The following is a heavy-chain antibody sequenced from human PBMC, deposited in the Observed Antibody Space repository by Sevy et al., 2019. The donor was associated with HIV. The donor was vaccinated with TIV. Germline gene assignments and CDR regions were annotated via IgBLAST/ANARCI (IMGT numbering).Heavy chain of an antibody. J-gene: IGHJ3*02. Sequence: GGCLRLSCAASGFTFSSYWMSWVRQAPGKGLEWVANIKQDGSEKYYVDSVKGRFTISRDNAKNSLYLQMNSLRAEDTAVYYCARDKRKGRFLEWLYTDYAFDIWGQGTMVTVSS. CDR1: GFTFSSYW. D-gene: IGHD3-3*01. CDR2: IKQDGSEK. CDR3: ARDKRKGRFLEWLYTDYAFDI. V-gene: IGHV3-7*01.